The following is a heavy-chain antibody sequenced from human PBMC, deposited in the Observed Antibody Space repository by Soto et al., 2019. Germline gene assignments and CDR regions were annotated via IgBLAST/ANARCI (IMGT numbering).Heavy chain of an antibody. CDR1: GYTFTSYD. CDR2: MNPNSGNT. V-gene: IGHV1-8*01. Sequence: GASVKVSCKASGYTFTSYDINWVRQATGQGLEWMGWMNPNSGNTGYAQKFQGRVTMTRNTSISTAYMELSSLRSEDTAVYYCARGGNNYGDYYYYYYGMDVWGQGTTVPSP. D-gene: IGHD4-17*01. J-gene: IGHJ6*02. CDR3: ARGGNNYGDYYYYYYGMDV.